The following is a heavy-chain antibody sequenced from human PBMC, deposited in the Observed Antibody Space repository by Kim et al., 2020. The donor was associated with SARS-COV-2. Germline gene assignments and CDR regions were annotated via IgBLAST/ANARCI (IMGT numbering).Heavy chain of an antibody. V-gene: IGHV1-8*01. CDR3: ARGLGSGWYRSYYGMDV. Sequence: ASVKVSCKASGYTFTSYDINWVRQATGQGLEWMGWMNPNSGNTGYAQKFQGRVTMTRNTSISTAYMELSSLRSEDTAVYYCARGLGSGWYRSYYGMDVWGQGTTVTVSS. D-gene: IGHD6-19*01. J-gene: IGHJ6*02. CDR2: MNPNSGNT. CDR1: GYTFTSYD.